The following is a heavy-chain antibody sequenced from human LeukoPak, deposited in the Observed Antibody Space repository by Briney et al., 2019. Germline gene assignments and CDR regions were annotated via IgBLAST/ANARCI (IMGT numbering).Heavy chain of an antibody. V-gene: IGHV3-30-3*01. CDR2: ISYDGSNK. J-gene: IGHJ6*02. CDR3: AQDLEWSPLYGMDV. D-gene: IGHD3-3*01. Sequence: PGGSLRLSCAASGFTFSSYAMHWVRQAPGKGLEWVAVISYDGSNKYYADSVKGRFTISRDNSKNTLYLQMNSLRAEDTAVYYCAQDLEWSPLYGMDVWGQGTTVTVS. CDR1: GFTFSSYA.